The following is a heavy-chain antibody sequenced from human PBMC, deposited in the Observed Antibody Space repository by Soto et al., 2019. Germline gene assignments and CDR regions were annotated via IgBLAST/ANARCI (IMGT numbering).Heavy chain of an antibody. CDR3: AKTPKPDSSGGDPYYFDY. J-gene: IGHJ4*02. Sequence: EVQLVESGGGLVQPGRSLRLSCAASGFTFDDYAIHWVRQAPGKGLEWVSGISWNSGSIAYADSVKGRFTISRDNAKNSLYLQMNSLRAEDTALYYCAKTPKPDSSGGDPYYFDYWGQGTLVTVSS. V-gene: IGHV3-9*01. CDR2: ISWNSGSI. CDR1: GFTFDDYA. D-gene: IGHD6-19*01.